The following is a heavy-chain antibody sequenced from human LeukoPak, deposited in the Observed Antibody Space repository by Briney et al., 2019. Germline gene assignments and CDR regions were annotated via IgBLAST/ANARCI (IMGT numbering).Heavy chain of an antibody. D-gene: IGHD4-17*01. CDR3: AKDSSTTVTTKGGPRRSFDY. V-gene: IGHV3-23*01. CDR1: GFTFSSYV. J-gene: IGHJ4*02. CDR2: ISGSGGTT. Sequence: PGGSLRLSCAASGFTFSSYVMSWVRQAPGKGLDWVSVISGSGGTTYYADSVKGRFTISRDNSKNTLYLQMNSLRAEDTAIYYCAKDSSTTVTTKGGPRRSFDYWGLGILVTVSS.